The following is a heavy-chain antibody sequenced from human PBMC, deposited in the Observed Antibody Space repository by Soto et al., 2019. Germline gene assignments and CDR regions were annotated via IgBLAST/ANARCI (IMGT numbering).Heavy chain of an antibody. CDR1: GFTFSSYG. J-gene: IGHJ4*02. CDR3: AKELTMID. D-gene: IGHD3-22*01. CDR2: ISYDGSNK. V-gene: IGHV3-30*18. Sequence: QVQLVESGGGVVQPGRSLRLSCAASGFTFSSYGMHWVRQAPGKGLEWVAVISYDGSNKYYADSVKGRFTISRDNSKNTPYLQMNGLRAEDRAVYYCAKELTMIDWGQGTLVTVSS.